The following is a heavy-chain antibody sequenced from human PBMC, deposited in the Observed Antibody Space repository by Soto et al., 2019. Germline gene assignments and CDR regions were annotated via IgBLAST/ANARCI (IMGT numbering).Heavy chain of an antibody. CDR2: IYYSGST. CDR1: GGSISSSSYY. CDR3: ARLWAYFGYYDFWSGYHGGYYGMDV. J-gene: IGHJ6*02. V-gene: IGHV4-39*01. D-gene: IGHD3-3*01. Sequence: SETLSLTCTVSGGSISSSSYYWGWIRQPPGKGLEWIGSIYYSGSTYYNPSLKSRVTISVDTSKNQFSLKLSSVTAADTAVYYCARLWAYFGYYDFWSGYHGGYYGMDVWGQGTTVTVSS.